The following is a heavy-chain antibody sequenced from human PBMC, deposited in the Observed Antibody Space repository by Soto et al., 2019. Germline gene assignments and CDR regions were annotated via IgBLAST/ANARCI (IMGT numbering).Heavy chain of an antibody. CDR3: ATEARCGYYADAFDI. Sequence: ASVKVSCKVSGYTLTELSMHWVRQAPGKGLEWMGGFDPEDGETIYAQKFQGRVTMTEDTSTDTAYMELSSLRSEDTAVYYCATEARCGYYADAFDIWGQGTMVTVSS. CDR1: GYTLTELS. V-gene: IGHV1-24*01. D-gene: IGHD3-3*01. CDR2: FDPEDGET. J-gene: IGHJ3*02.